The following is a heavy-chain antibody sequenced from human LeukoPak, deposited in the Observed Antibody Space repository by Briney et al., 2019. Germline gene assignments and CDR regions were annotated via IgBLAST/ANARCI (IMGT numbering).Heavy chain of an antibody. Sequence: PSETLSLTCAVCGGSFSGYYWSWIRQPPGKGLEWIGEINHSGSTNYNPSLRSRVTISVDASKNQFSLKLSSVTAADTAVYYCARRWLVRGRWFDPWGQGTLVTVSS. CDR1: GGSFSGYY. D-gene: IGHD6-19*01. J-gene: IGHJ5*02. V-gene: IGHV4-34*01. CDR2: INHSGST. CDR3: ARRWLVRGRWFDP.